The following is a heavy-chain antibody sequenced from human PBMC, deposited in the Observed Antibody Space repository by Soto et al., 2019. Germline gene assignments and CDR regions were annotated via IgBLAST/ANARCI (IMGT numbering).Heavy chain of an antibody. CDR1: GFTFSSYA. D-gene: IGHD1-1*01. J-gene: IGHJ2*01. CDR2: ISGSGGST. Sequence: EVQLLESGGGLVQPGGSLRLSCAASGFTFSSYAMSWVRQAPGKGLEWVSAISGSGGSTYYAESVKGRLTISRDNSKNTRYRQMNRLRAEETAVYYCEKDLLLHSPSGDNWNWYFDLWVRGTLVTVSS. CDR3: EKDLLLHSPSGDNWNWYFDL. V-gene: IGHV3-23*01.